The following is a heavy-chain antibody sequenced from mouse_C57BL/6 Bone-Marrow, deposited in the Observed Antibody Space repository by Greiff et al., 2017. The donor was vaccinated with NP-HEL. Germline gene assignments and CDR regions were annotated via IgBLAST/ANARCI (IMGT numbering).Heavy chain of an antibody. Sequence: EVQGVESGEGLVKPGGSLKLSCAASGFTFSSYAMSWVRQTPEKRLEWVAYISSGGDYIYYADTVKGRFTISRDNARNTLYLQMSSLKSEDTAMYYCTRDRGNYWYFDVWGTGTTVTVSS. CDR1: GFTFSSYA. J-gene: IGHJ1*03. CDR2: ISSGGDYI. CDR3: TRDRGNYWYFDV. V-gene: IGHV5-9-1*02. D-gene: IGHD2-1*01.